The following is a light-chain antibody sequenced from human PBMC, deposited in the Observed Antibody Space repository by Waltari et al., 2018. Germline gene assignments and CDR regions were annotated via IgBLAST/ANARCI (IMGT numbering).Light chain of an antibody. CDR3: CSYAGNYIYV. Sequence: QSALTQPRSVSGSPGQPVTIPCTGTRSAVGGHNDVSWYQQHPGKAPKLMIYDVSKRPSGVPDRFSGSKSGNTASLSISGLQGEDESDYYCCSYAGNYIYVFGTGTKVTVL. CDR1: RSAVGGHND. J-gene: IGLJ1*01. V-gene: IGLV2-11*01. CDR2: DVS.